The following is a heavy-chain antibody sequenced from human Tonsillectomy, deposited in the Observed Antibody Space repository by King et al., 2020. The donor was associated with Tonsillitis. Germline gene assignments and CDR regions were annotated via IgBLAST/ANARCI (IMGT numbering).Heavy chain of an antibody. CDR2: IYYTKTT. CDR3: ARDGMGDAFHF. CDR1: GGSVSSYY. Sequence: VQLQESGPGLVKPSETLSLTCTVSGGSVSSYYWNWIRQPPGKGLEWIGNIYYTKTTNYNPSLKSRLTMSLDTSKNQFSLKLRSVTAADTAVYYCARDGMGDAFHFWGQGSMVTVSS. V-gene: IGHV4-59*02. J-gene: IGHJ3*01.